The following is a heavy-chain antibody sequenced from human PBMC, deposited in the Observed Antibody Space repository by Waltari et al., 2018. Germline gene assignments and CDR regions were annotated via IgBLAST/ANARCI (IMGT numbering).Heavy chain of an antibody. CDR2: ISYDGSNK. J-gene: IGHJ3*02. D-gene: IGHD1-1*01. V-gene: IGHV3-30-3*01. CDR3: ARSWNQATGAFDI. Sequence: QVQLVESGGGVVQPGRSLRLSCAASGFTFSSYAMHWVRQAPGKGLEWVAVISYDGSNKYYADSGKVRFTISRDNSKNTLYLQMNSLRAEDTAVYYCARSWNQATGAFDIWGQGTMVTVSS. CDR1: GFTFSSYA.